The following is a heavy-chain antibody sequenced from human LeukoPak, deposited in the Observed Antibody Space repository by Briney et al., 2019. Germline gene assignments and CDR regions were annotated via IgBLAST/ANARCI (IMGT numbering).Heavy chain of an antibody. CDR3: ARTYSSSWYDY. D-gene: IGHD6-13*01. CDR1: GFTFSSYT. V-gene: IGHV3-21*01. J-gene: IGHJ4*02. CDR2: ISSTSSYI. Sequence: GGSLRLSCSASGFTFSSYTMSWVRQAPGKGLEWVSSISSTSSYIYYADSVKGRFTISRDNAKNSLYLQMNSLRAEDTAVYYCARTYSSSWYDYWGQGTLVTVS.